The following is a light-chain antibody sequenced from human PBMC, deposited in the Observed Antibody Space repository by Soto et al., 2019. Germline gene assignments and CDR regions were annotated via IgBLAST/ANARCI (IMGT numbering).Light chain of an antibody. V-gene: IGLV2-8*01. CDR2: EVN. CDR3: SSYTSENTYV. CDR1: SSDVGGYNY. J-gene: IGLJ1*01. Sequence: QSALTQPPSASGSPGQSVAISCTGTSSDVGGYNYVSWYQQHPGKAPKLMIYEVNKRPSGVPDRFSGSKSGNTASLTVSGLQAEDEADYYCSSYTSENTYVFGTGTKLTVL.